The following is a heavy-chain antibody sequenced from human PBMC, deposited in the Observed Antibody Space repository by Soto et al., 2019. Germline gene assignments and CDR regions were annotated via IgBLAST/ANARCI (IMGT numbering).Heavy chain of an antibody. CDR1: GYTFTSYG. CDR2: ISAYNGNT. CDR3: ARDKNEWLRFGYDAFDI. Sequence: ASVKLSCKASGYTFTSYGISCVRQAPGQGLEWMGWISAYNGNTNYAQKLQGRVTMTTDTSTSTAYMELRSLRSDDTAVYYCARDKNEWLRFGYDAFDIWGQGTMVTVSS. V-gene: IGHV1-18*01. D-gene: IGHD5-12*01. J-gene: IGHJ3*02.